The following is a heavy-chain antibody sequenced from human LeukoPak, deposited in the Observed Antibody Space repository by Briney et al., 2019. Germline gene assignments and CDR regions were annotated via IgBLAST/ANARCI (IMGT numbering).Heavy chain of an antibody. CDR3: ARDSGMVRGTVDY. CDR1: GYTFTSYY. J-gene: IGHJ4*02. V-gene: IGHV1-46*01. CDR2: INPSVGSQ. Sequence: GASAKFSCKSSGYTFTSYYMYWVRQAPGQGREGMGIINPSVGSQSYAQKFQGRVTRTRDTSTSTAYMELSSLRSEDTAVYYCARDSGMVRGTVDYWGQGTLVSVSS. D-gene: IGHD3-10*01.